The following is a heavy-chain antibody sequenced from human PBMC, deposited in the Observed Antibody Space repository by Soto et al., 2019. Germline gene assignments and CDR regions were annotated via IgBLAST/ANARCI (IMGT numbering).Heavy chain of an antibody. D-gene: IGHD3-22*01. J-gene: IGHJ4*02. Sequence: QVQPQQWGAGLLKPSETLSLTCAVYGGSFSGYYWTWIRKPPGKDLEWIGEINHGGSTNYNPSLKRHVTITVDTTKRPFGLKLRSVAAADTAVYYWARGATYYDDRSGYFVLDYGGQGTLVAVAS. V-gene: IGHV4-34*02. CDR1: GGSFSGYY. CDR3: ARGATYYDDRSGYFVLDY. CDR2: INHGGST.